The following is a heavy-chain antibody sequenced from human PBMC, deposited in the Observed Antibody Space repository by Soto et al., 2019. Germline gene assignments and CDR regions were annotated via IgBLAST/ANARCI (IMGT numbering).Heavy chain of an antibody. CDR1: GGSISSGGYS. Sequence: SETLSLTCAVSGGSISSGGYSWSWIRQPPGKGLEWIGYIYHSGSTYYNPSLKSRVNISVDRSKNQFSLKLSSVTAADTAVYYCARVGYGSGSSNWFDPWGQGTLVTVSS. V-gene: IGHV4-30-2*01. CDR2: IYHSGST. J-gene: IGHJ5*02. CDR3: ARVGYGSGSSNWFDP. D-gene: IGHD3-10*01.